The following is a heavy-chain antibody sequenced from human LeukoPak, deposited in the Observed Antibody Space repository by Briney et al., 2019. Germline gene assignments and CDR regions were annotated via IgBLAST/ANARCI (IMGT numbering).Heavy chain of an antibody. Sequence: PSETLSLTCTVSGGSISSSSYYWGWIRQPPGKGLEWIGSIYYSGSTYYNPSLKSRVTISVDTSKNQFSLELSSVTAADTAVYYCASNSVAGTGYFDYWGQGTLVTVSS. J-gene: IGHJ4*02. CDR1: GGSISSSSYY. CDR2: IYYSGST. CDR3: ASNSVAGTGYFDY. D-gene: IGHD6-19*01. V-gene: IGHV4-39*01.